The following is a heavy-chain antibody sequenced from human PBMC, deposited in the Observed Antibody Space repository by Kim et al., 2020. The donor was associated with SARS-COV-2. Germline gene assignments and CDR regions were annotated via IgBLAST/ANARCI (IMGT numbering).Heavy chain of an antibody. J-gene: IGHJ4*02. Sequence: VSVKSRITINPDTSKNQFSLQLNSVTPEDTAVYYCAKGYSSGWYSSTFDYWGQGTLVTVSS. D-gene: IGHD6-19*01. V-gene: IGHV6-1*01. CDR3: AKGYSSGWYSSTFDY.